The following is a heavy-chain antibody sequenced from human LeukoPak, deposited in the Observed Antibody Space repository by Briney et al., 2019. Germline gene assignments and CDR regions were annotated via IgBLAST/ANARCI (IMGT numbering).Heavy chain of an antibody. CDR1: GYTFTSYC. CDR3: ARRLQFNWFDP. V-gene: IGHV1-46*01. CDR2: INPSGGST. D-gene: IGHD4-11*01. Sequence: GASVKVSCKASGYTFTSYCMHWVRQAPGQGLEWMGIINPSGGSTSCAQKFQGRVTMTRDTSTSTVYMELSSLRSEDTAVYYCARRLQFNWFDPWGQGTLVTVSS. J-gene: IGHJ5*02.